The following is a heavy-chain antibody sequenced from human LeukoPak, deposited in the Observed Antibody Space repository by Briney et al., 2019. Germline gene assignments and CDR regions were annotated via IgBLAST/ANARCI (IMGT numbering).Heavy chain of an antibody. Sequence: GESLKISCKGSGYSFTSYWIGWVRQMPGKGLEWMGIIYPGDSDTRYSPSFQDQVTISADKSISTAYLQWSSLKASDTAMYYCTRIIRTYCGENCYRPEYFQYWGQGTLVTVSS. CDR3: TRIIRTYCGENCYRPEYFQY. V-gene: IGHV5-51*01. CDR2: IYPGDSDT. CDR1: GYSFTSYW. J-gene: IGHJ1*01. D-gene: IGHD2-21*02.